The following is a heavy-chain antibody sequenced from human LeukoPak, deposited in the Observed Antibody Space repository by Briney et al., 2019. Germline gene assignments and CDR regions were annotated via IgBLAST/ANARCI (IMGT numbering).Heavy chain of an antibody. CDR3: ARRDYGSEHFDY. D-gene: IGHD3-10*01. J-gene: IGHJ4*02. Sequence: GESLKISCKGFGYSFTSYWIGWVRQMPGKGLEWMGIIYPGDSDTRFSPSFQGKVTMSADKSINTVYLQWSSLKASDTAMYYCARRDYGSEHFDYWGQGTQVTLSS. V-gene: IGHV5-51*01. CDR2: IYPGDSDT. CDR1: GYSFTSYW.